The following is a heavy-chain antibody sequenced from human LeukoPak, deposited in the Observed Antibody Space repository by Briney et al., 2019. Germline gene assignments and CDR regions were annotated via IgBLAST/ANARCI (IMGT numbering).Heavy chain of an antibody. D-gene: IGHD3-16*01. CDR1: GFTFSSYS. V-gene: IGHV3-21*01. CDR2: ISSSSSYI. J-gene: IGHJ4*02. Sequence: GGSLRLSCAASGFTFSSYSMNWVRQAPGKGLEWVSSISSSSSYIYYADSVKGRFTISRDNAKNSLYLQMNSLRAEDTAVYYCARDRLGEVSFDYWGQGTLVTVSS. CDR3: ARDRLGEVSFDY.